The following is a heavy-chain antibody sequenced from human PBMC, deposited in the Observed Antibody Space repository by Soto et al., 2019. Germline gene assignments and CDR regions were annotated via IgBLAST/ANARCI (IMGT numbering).Heavy chain of an antibody. CDR3: VRRRQIESGNEYGFDL. V-gene: IGHV4-30-4*01. Sequence: QVQLQESGSGLVKPSQSLSLTCTVSGVSLNTADTWWSWIRQSPGKGLEFIGYYHSGGSTYYDASFRMPVIVSRGPSNGQFSLKLSSGTRADTAGYFRVRRRQIESGNEYGFDLWGQGTTVTVSS. CDR1: GVSLNTADTW. D-gene: IGHD2-15*01. J-gene: IGHJ6*02. CDR2: YHSGGST.